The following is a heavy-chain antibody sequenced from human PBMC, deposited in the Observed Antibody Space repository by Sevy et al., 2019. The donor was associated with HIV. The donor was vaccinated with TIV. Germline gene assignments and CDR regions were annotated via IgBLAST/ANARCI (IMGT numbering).Heavy chain of an antibody. CDR2: FDPEDGET. CDR1: GYTLTELS. J-gene: IGHJ5*02. Sequence: ASVKVSCKVSGYTLTELSMHWVRQAPGKGLEWMGGFDPEDGETVYAQKFQGRVTVTEDTSTDTAYMELSSLRSEDTAVYYCATNSRYFSGSTFYSAEGLFDPWGQGTLVTVS. CDR3: ATNSRYFSGSTFYSAEGLFDP. D-gene: IGHD2-15*01. V-gene: IGHV1-24*01.